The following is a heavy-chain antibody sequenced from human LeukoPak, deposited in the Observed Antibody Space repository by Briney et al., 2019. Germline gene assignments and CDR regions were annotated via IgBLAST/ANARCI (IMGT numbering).Heavy chain of an antibody. CDR2: INAGNGNT. CDR3: ARGVQGSSWPFDY. CDR1: GYTFTSYA. J-gene: IGHJ4*02. Sequence: ASVKVSCKASGYTFTSYAMHWVRRAPGQRLEWMGWINAGNGNTKYSQEFQGRVTITRDTSASTAYMELSSLRSEDMAVYYCARGVQGSSWPFDYWGQGTLVTVSS. D-gene: IGHD6-13*01. V-gene: IGHV1-3*03.